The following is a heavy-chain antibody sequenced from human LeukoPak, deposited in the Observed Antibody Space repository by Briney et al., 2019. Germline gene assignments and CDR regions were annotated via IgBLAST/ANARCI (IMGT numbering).Heavy chain of an antibody. CDR2: IIPIFGTA. J-gene: IGHJ4*02. D-gene: IGHD4-17*01. V-gene: IGHV1-69*06. Sequence: SVKVSCKASGGTFSSYAISWVRQAPGQGLEWMGGIIPIFGTANYAQKFQGRVTIIADKSTSTAYMELSSLRSEDTAVYYCARDLQYYGDYVFDYWGQGTLVTVSS. CDR1: GGTFSSYA. CDR3: ARDLQYYGDYVFDY.